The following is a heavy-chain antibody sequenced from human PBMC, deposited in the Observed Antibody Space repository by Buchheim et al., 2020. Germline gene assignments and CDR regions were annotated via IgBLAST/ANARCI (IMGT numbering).Heavy chain of an antibody. CDR1: GGSISSGGYY. J-gene: IGHJ6*02. Sequence: QVQLQESGPGLVKPSQTLSLTCTVSGGSISSGGYYWSWIRQHPGKGLEWIGYIYYSGSTYYNPSLKSRVTISVDTSKNQFSLKLSSVTAADTAVYYCARAPNRYCSSTSCYYYYYYGMDVWGQGTT. D-gene: IGHD2-2*01. V-gene: IGHV4-31*03. CDR3: ARAPNRYCSSTSCYYYYYYGMDV. CDR2: IYYSGST.